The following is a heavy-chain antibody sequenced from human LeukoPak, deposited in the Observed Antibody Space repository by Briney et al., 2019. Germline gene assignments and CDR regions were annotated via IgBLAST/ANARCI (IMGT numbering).Heavy chain of an antibody. CDR2: ISPSADIT. CDR1: GFTFSSHG. J-gene: IGHJ4*02. V-gene: IGHV3-23*01. CDR3: ATYRQVLLPFES. D-gene: IGHD2-8*02. Sequence: PGGSLRLSCAASGFTFSSHGMNWVRQAPGKGLEWISGISPSADITYYADSVKGRFTISRDNPENTVYLHMSSLRAEDTAIYYCATYRQVLLPFESWGQGTLVTVSS.